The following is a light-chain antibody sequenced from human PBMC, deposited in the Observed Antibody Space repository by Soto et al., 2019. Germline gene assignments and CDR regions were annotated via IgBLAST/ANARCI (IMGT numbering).Light chain of an antibody. J-gene: IGKJ4*01. CDR3: QQLKKYPLT. V-gene: IGKV1-9*01. Sequence: IQLTQSPSSLSASVGDRVTIPCRASPGISSYLGWYQQKPGQAPKLLIYDAATLQSGVPSRFSGSGSGTDFTLTITSLQPEDFATYYCQQLKKYPLTFGGGTKVEIK. CDR2: DAA. CDR1: PGISSY.